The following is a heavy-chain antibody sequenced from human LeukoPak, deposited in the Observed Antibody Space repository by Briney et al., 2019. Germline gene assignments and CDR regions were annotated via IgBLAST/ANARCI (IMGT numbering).Heavy chain of an antibody. CDR2: IYYSGST. CDR1: GGSISSSTYY. V-gene: IGHV4-39*01. CDR3: ARHSSMTTVTFGP. J-gene: IGHJ5*02. D-gene: IGHD4-17*01. Sequence: SETLSLTCTVSGGSISSSTYYWGWIRQPPGKGLEWIGSIYYSGSTYYNTSLKGRVIISLDTSKNQFSLKLSSETAADTAVYYCARHSSMTTVTFGPWGQGTLVTVSS.